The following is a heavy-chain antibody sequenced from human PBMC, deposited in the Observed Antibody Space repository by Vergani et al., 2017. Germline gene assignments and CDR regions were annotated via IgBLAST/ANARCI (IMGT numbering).Heavy chain of an antibody. Sequence: QVQLQESGPGLVKPSQTLSLTCTVSGGSINSHNYYWSWIRQPAGKGLEWIGRIHTSGSTNYNPSLKSRVTMSEDTSKNQFSLNLTSVTAADTAVYYCARRVXGYDIRAARYGMDVWGQGTTVTVSS. V-gene: IGHV4-61*02. CDR1: GGSINSHNYY. CDR3: ARRVXGYDIRAARYGMDV. D-gene: IGHD5-12*01. J-gene: IGHJ6*02. CDR2: IHTSGST.